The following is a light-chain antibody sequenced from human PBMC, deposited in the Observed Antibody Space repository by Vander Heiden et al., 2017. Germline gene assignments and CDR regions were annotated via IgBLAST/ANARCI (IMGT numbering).Light chain of an antibody. V-gene: IGLV2-14*03. CDR3: SSYGTYSPVV. CDR2: DVS. J-gene: IGLJ3*02. Sequence: KTPKLMIYDVSSRPSGVSYRFSGSKSGNTASLTISGLQAEDEASYYCSSYGTYSPVVFGGGTRLTVL.